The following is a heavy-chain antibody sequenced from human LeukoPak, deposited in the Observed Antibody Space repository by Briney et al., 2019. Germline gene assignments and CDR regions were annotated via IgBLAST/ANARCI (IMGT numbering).Heavy chain of an antibody. D-gene: IGHD2-2*01. J-gene: IGHJ4*02. CDR3: AKAYGYCTTTSCSHEEFDY. V-gene: IGHV3-30*18. Sequence: PGGSLILSCAASGFTFSSYGMHWVRQAPGKGLEWVAVISYDGSNKYYADSVKGRFAISRGNSKNTLYLQMNSLRAEDTAVYYCAKAYGYCTTTSCSHEEFDYWGQGALVTVSS. CDR1: GFTFSSYG. CDR2: ISYDGSNK.